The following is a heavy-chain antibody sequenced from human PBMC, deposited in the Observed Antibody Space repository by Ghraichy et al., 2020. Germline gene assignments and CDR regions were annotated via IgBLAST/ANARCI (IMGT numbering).Heavy chain of an antibody. CDR1: GGSISSYY. Sequence: SETLSLTCTVSGGSISSYYWSWIRQPPGKGLEWIGYIYYSGSTNYNPSLKSRVTISVDTSKNQFSLKLSSVTAADTAVYYCARQRWLQFPFDPWGQGTLVTVSS. V-gene: IGHV4-59*08. J-gene: IGHJ5*02. CDR3: ARQRWLQFPFDP. CDR2: IYYSGST. D-gene: IGHD5-24*01.